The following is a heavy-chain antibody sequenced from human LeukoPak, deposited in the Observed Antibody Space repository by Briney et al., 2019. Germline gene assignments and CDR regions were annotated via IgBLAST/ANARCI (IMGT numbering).Heavy chain of an antibody. CDR3: ATYQYIWKYFDY. CDR2: ISAYNGNT. V-gene: IGHV1-18*01. J-gene: IGHJ4*02. Sequence: GASVKVSCKASGYTFTSYGISWVRQAPGQGLEWMGWISAYNGNTNYAQKLQGRVTMTTDTSTSTAYMELRSLRSEDTAVYYCATYQYIWKYFDYWGQGTLLTVSS. CDR1: GYTFTSYG. D-gene: IGHD1-1*01.